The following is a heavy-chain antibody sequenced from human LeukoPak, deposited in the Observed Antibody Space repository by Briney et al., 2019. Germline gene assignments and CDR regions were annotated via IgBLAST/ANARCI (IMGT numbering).Heavy chain of an antibody. D-gene: IGHD5-24*01. CDR1: GGSISSGSYY. Sequence: SETLSLTCTVSGGSISSGSYYWSWIRQPAGKGLEWIGRTYTSGSTNYNPSLKSRVTISVDTSKNQFSLKLSSVTAADTAVYYCARGLGEMATQGAFDIWGQGTMVTVSS. CDR3: ARGLGEMATQGAFDI. V-gene: IGHV4-61*02. J-gene: IGHJ3*02. CDR2: TYTSGST.